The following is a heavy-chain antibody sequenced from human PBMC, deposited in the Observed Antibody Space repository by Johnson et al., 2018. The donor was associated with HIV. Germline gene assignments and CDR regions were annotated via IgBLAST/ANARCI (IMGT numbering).Heavy chain of an antibody. CDR2: TQYDGNNK. V-gene: IGHV3-30*02. CDR1: GFTFSSYG. Sequence: QVQLVESGGGVVQPGGSLRLSCAASGFTFSSYGMHWVRQAPGKGLAWVGFTQYDGNNKYYADSVKARFSISRANAKNSLYLQMHSLRAEDTAVYYCASGAAVAGNAFEIWDQGTMVTVSS. CDR3: ASGAAVAGNAFEI. D-gene: IGHD6-19*01. J-gene: IGHJ3*02.